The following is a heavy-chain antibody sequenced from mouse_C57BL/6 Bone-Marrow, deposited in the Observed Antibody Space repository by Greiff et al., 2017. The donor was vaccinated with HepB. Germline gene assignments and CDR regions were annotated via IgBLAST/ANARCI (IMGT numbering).Heavy chain of an antibody. Sequence: QVQLQQPGAELVKPGASVKMSCKASGYTFTSYWITWVKQRPGQGLEWIGDIYPGSGSTNYNEKFKSKATLTVDTSSSTAYMQLRSLTSEDSAVYYCARPYPTVSSFYAMDYWGQGTSVTVSS. CDR2: IYPGSGST. V-gene: IGHV1-55*01. D-gene: IGHD1-1*01. CDR3: ARPYPTVSSFYAMDY. J-gene: IGHJ4*01. CDR1: GYTFTSYW.